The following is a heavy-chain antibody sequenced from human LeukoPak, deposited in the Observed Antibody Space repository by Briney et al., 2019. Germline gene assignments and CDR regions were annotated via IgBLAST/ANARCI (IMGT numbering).Heavy chain of an antibody. CDR2: IRSRAYAETT. D-gene: IGHD2-2*01. V-gene: IGHV3-49*04. J-gene: IGHJ3*01. Sequence: GGSLRLSCTTSGFSFRDYALSWVRQAPGKGLEWVGSIRSRAYAETTEYAASVKGRFTISKDYSKTIAYLQMSSLKTEDTAVYYCARGGDFGVPAPLGIDAFDFWGQGTMVTVSS. CDR3: ARGGDFGVPAPLGIDAFDF. CDR1: GFSFRDYA.